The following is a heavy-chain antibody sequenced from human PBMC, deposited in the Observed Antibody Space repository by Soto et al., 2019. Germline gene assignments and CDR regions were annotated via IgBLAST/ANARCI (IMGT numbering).Heavy chain of an antibody. V-gene: IGHV3-48*03. CDR3: ATDRSFTMVRGVIRTVPQNDAFDI. CDR2: IRNSGSAR. CDR1: GFTFSSYE. J-gene: IGHJ3*02. D-gene: IGHD3-10*01. Sequence: EVQLVESGGGLVQPGGSLRLSCAASGFTFSSYELNWVRQAPGKGLEWVSYIRNSGSARYYAASVKGRFAISRDNAKNSLYLLMNSLRADDTAVYYCATDRSFTMVRGVIRTVPQNDAFDIGGKGTVVTVSS.